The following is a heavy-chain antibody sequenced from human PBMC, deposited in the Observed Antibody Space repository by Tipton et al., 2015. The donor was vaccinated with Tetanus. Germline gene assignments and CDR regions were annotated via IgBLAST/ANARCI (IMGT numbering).Heavy chain of an antibody. Sequence: TLSLTCTVSGGLITTGGYSWGWIRQLPGQGLEWLGYIYQTDSTYYNPSVRSRLTLSLQRSKNQVSLKLISVTAADTAVYYCARANYDFPKKGPFDSWGQGTLAIVSS. CDR2: IYQTDST. J-gene: IGHJ4*02. D-gene: IGHD3-3*01. CDR1: GGLITTGGYS. CDR3: ARANYDFPKKGPFDS. V-gene: IGHV4-30-2*01.